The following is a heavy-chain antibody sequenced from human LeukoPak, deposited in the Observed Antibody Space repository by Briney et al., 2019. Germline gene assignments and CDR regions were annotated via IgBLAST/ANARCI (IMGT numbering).Heavy chain of an antibody. J-gene: IGHJ4*02. D-gene: IGHD3-3*01. CDR3: ATSPTIFGVVTPFDY. CDR2: ISGSGGST. CDR1: GFTFSSYA. V-gene: IGHV3-23*01. Sequence: GESLRLSCAASGFTFSSYAMSWVRQAPGKGLEWVSAISGSGGSTYYADSVKGRFAISRDNSKNTLYLQMNSLRAEDTAVYYCATSPTIFGVVTPFDYWGQGTLVTVSS.